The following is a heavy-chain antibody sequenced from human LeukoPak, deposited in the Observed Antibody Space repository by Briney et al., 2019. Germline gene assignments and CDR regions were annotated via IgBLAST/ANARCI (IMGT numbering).Heavy chain of an antibody. CDR1: GFMFRSYA. Sequence: GGSLRLSCAASGFMFRSYAMSWVRQAPGKGLEWVSAISGSGGSTYYADSVKGRFTISRDNSKNTLYLQMNSLRAEDTAVYYCAKDTRYGDYYFDYWGQGTLVTVSS. V-gene: IGHV3-23*01. J-gene: IGHJ4*02. CDR2: ISGSGGST. D-gene: IGHD1-14*01. CDR3: AKDTRYGDYYFDY.